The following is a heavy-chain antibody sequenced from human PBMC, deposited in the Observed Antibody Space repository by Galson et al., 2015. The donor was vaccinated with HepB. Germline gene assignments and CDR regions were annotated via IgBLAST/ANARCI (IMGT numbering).Heavy chain of an antibody. Sequence: SLRLSCAASGFSFSDYYMSWIRQAPGKGLEWVSYVSISGSTIYHGDSVKGRFTVSRDNAENSLSLQMNNLRVEDTAIYYCARVSAMKEVVIPPFFTYWGKGALVTVPS. CDR1: GFSFSDYY. J-gene: IGHJ4*02. CDR3: ARVSAMKEVVIPPFFTY. CDR2: VSISGSTI. V-gene: IGHV3-11*01. D-gene: IGHD3-22*01.